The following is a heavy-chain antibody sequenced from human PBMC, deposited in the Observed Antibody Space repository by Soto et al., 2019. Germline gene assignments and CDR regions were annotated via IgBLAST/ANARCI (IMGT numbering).Heavy chain of an antibody. CDR2: INPSGGST. CDR1: GYTFTSYY. Sequence: ASVKVSCKASGYTFTSYYMHLVRQAPGQGLEWMGIINPSGGSTSYAQKFQGRVTMTRDTSTSTVYMELSSLRSEDTAVYYRARDLSIAVAGDLYNWFDPWGQGTLVTVSS. D-gene: IGHD6-19*01. V-gene: IGHV1-46*01. J-gene: IGHJ5*02. CDR3: ARDLSIAVAGDLYNWFDP.